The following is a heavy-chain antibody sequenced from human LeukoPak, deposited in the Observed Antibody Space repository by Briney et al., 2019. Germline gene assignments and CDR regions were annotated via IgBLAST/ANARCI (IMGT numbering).Heavy chain of an antibody. CDR1: GGSISSHY. Sequence: SETLSLTCTVSGGSISSHYWTWIRQSPVKGLEWIGDISNSGSTSYNPSLESRVTISIDTSKNQFSLKLSSVTAADTAVYYCGRDALVGYFSYYYMDVWGKGTTVTVSS. J-gene: IGHJ6*03. CDR3: GRDALVGYFSYYYMDV. V-gene: IGHV4-59*11. D-gene: IGHD2-15*01. CDR2: ISNSGST.